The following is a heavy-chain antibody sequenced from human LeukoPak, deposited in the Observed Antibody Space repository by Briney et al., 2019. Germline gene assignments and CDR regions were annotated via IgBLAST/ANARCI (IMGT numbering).Heavy chain of an antibody. CDR3: ARVTTMVRGSYYMDV. J-gene: IGHJ6*03. CDR2: ISGSGGST. Sequence: GGSLRLSCAASGFTFSSYAMSWVRQAPGKGLEWVSAISGSGGSTYYADSVKGRFTISRDNAKSSLYLQMNSLRAEDTAVYYCARVTTMVRGSYYMDVWGKGTTVTVSS. CDR1: GFTFSSYA. D-gene: IGHD3-10*01. V-gene: IGHV3-23*01.